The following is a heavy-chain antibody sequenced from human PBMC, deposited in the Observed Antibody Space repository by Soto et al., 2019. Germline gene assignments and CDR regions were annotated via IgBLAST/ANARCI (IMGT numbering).Heavy chain of an antibody. Sequence: QVQLVQSGAEVKKPGASVKVSCKASGYTFTGYYMHWVRQAPGQGLEWMGWINPNSGGTNYAQKFQGRVTMTRDTSISTAYMERSRLRSDDTAVYYCARAPRDYGSGSYYIGYYFDYWGQGTLVPVSS. CDR3: ARAPRDYGSGSYYIGYYFDY. V-gene: IGHV1-2*02. CDR1: GYTFTGYY. J-gene: IGHJ4*02. D-gene: IGHD3-10*01. CDR2: INPNSGGT.